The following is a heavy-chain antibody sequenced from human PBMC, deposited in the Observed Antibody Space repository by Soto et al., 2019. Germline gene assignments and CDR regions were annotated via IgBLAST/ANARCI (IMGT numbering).Heavy chain of an antibody. D-gene: IGHD3-3*01. CDR2: IYHSGST. Sequence: SETLSLTCAVSGGSISSGGYSWSWIRQPPGKGLEWIGYIYHSGSTYYNPSLKSRVTISVDRSKNQFSLKLSSVTAADTAVYYCARVITPGGLYDFWSGYYGYFDYWGQGTLVTVSS. CDR3: ARVITPGGLYDFWSGYYGYFDY. V-gene: IGHV4-30-2*01. J-gene: IGHJ4*02. CDR1: GGSISSGGYS.